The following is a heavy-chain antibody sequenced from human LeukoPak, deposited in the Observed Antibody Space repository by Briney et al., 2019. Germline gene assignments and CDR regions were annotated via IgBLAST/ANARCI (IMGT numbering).Heavy chain of an antibody. J-gene: IGHJ3*02. V-gene: IGHV1-18*01. CDR2: ISAYNGNT. CDR1: GYTFTSYG. Sequence: GASVKVSCKASGYTFTSYGVSWVRQAPGQGLEWMGWISAYNGNTNYAQELQGRVTMTTDTSTSTAYMELRSLRSDDTAVYYCARHLDPTDAFDIWGQGTMVTVSS. D-gene: IGHD2-2*03. CDR3: ARHLDPTDAFDI.